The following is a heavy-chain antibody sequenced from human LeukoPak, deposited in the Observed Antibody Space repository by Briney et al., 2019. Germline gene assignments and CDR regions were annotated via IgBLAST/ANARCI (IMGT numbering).Heavy chain of an antibody. D-gene: IGHD3-3*01. CDR2: INPNSGGT. J-gene: IGHJ3*02. CDR1: GYTFTGYY. Sequence: ASVKASCKASGYTFTGYYMHWVRQAPGQGLEWMGRINPNSGGTNYAQKFQGRVTMTRDTSISTAYMELSRLRSDDTTVYDCERDMEDAFDIWGQGTMVTVSS. CDR3: ERDMEDAFDI. V-gene: IGHV1-2*06.